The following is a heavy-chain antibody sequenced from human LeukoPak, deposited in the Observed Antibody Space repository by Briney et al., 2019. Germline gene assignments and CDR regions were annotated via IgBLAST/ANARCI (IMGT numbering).Heavy chain of an antibody. D-gene: IGHD5-18*01. CDR3: ARVMSVDTAVLDY. V-gene: IGHV3-72*01. CDR1: GFTFSDHY. J-gene: IGHJ4*02. Sequence: PGGSLRLSCAASGFTFSDHYMDWVRQAPGKGLEWIGRTRKKANSYTTEYAASVKGRFTISRDDSKNSLYLQMNSLETEDTAVYYCARVMSVDTAVLDYWSQGTLVTVSS. CDR2: TRKKANSYTT.